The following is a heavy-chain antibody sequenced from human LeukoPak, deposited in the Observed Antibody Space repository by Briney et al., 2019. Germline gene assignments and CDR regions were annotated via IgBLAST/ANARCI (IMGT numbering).Heavy chain of an antibody. D-gene: IGHD3-22*01. CDR3: ARDSYYYDSSGTVY. CDR2: IYYSGST. CDR1: GGSISSSSYY. Sequence: SETLSLTCTVSGGSISSSSYYWGWIRQPPGKGLEWIGSIYYSGSTYYNPSLKSRDTISVDTSKNQFSLKLSSVTAADTAVYYCARDSYYYDSSGTVYWGQGTLVTVSS. J-gene: IGHJ4*02. V-gene: IGHV4-39*02.